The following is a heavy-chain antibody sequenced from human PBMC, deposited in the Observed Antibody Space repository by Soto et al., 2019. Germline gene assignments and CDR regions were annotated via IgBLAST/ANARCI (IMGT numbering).Heavy chain of an antibody. J-gene: IGHJ1*01. CDR3: VKDESINWYSGHFRH. CDR1: GFTFSNYA. D-gene: IGHD6-13*01. CDR2: MSGSGSST. V-gene: IGHV3-23*01. Sequence: GGSLRLSCAASGFTFSNYAMSWVRQAPGKGLEWVSAMSGSGSSTYYADSVKGRFTISRDNSRNTLYLQMNSLSAEDTAFYYCVKDESINWYSGHFRHWGQGTLVTVS.